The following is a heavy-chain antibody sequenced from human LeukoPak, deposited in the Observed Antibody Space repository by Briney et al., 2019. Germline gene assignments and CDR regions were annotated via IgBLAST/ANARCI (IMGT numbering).Heavy chain of an antibody. CDR3: ARDMLLWFGELYYFDY. CDR2: IIPIFGTA. J-gene: IGHJ4*02. D-gene: IGHD3-10*01. V-gene: IGHV1-69*13. Sequence: SVKVSCKASGGTFSSYAISWVRQAPGQGLEWMGGIIPIFGTANYAQKFQGRVTITADESTSTAYMELSSLRSEDTAVYYCARDMLLWFGELYYFDYWGQGTLVTVSS. CDR1: GGTFSSYA.